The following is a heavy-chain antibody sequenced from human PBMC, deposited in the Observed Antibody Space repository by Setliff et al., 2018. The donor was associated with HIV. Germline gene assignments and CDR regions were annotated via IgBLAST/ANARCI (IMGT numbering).Heavy chain of an antibody. D-gene: IGHD6-6*01. Sequence: ASVKVSCKSSAGSFSIFAINWVRQAPGQGLERMGGMMTIFSTTNYARKFQGRVTITTDESTGTAYMELSNLRSEDTAVYYCARGMDDSRSSVWYYWGQGTLVTVSS. CDR1: AGSFSIFA. V-gene: IGHV1-69*05. J-gene: IGHJ4*02. CDR2: MMTIFSTT. CDR3: ARGMDDSRSSVWYY.